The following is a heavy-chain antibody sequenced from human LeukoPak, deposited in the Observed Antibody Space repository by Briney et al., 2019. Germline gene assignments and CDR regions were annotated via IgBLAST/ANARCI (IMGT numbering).Heavy chain of an antibody. J-gene: IGHJ4*02. D-gene: IGHD3-3*01. CDR1: GGSFSGYY. CDR2: INHSGST. V-gene: IGHV4-34*01. CDR3: ARGWSRAFFDY. Sequence: SETLPLTCAVYGGSFSGYYWSWIRQPPGKGLEWIGEINHSGSTNYNPSLKSRVTISVDTSKNQFSLKLSSVTAADTAVYYCARGWSRAFFDYWGQGTLVTVSS.